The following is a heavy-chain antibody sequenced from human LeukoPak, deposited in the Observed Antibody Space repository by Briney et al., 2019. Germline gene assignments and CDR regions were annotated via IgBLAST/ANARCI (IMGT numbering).Heavy chain of an antibody. Sequence: PSETLSLTCTVSGGSISSGDYYWSSIRQPPGKGLEWIGYIYYSGSTYYNPSLKSRVTISVDTSKNQFSLKLSSVTAADTAVYLCARAGTMVRGVIEDWGQGTMLTVSS. CDR2: IYYSGST. J-gene: IGHJ4*02. CDR3: ARAGTMVRGVIED. D-gene: IGHD3-10*01. CDR1: GGSISSGDYY. V-gene: IGHV4-30-4*08.